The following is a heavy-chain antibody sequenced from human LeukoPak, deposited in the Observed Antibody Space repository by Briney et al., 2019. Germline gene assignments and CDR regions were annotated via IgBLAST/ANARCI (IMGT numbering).Heavy chain of an antibody. CDR3: ARVRGGRWLDAFDI. V-gene: IGHV3-23*03. Sequence: GGSLRLSCAASGFTFSSYAMSWVRQAPGKGLEWVSVIYSGGNTYYADSVKGRLTISRDNTKNSLFLQMNSLRAEDTAVYYCARVRGGRWLDAFDIWGQGTMVTVSS. CDR2: IYSGGNT. CDR1: GFTFSSYA. D-gene: IGHD5-12*01. J-gene: IGHJ3*02.